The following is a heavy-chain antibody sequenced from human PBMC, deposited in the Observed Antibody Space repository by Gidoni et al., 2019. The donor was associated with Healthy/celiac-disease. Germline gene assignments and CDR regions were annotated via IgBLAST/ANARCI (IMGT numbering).Heavy chain of an antibody. V-gene: IGHV3-30*18. CDR1: GFTFSSNV. CDR2: ISYDGSNQ. CDR3: AKAGGRAWTDAFDI. J-gene: IGHJ3*02. Sequence: SGGGVVPPGRFLRLSCAASGFTFSSNVMPWVRQAPGKGLEWVAVISYDGSNQYYADSVKGRFNISRDNSKNTRYLQMNSLRVEDTSVYYGAKAGGRAWTDAFDIWGQGTMVTVSS.